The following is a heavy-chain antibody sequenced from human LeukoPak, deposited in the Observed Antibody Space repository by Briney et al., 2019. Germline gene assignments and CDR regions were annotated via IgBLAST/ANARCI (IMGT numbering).Heavy chain of an antibody. CDR2: INPKSGGT. CDR1: GYSFSDFY. Sequence: ASVKVSFKASGYSFSDFYMHWVRQAPGQGLEWMGWINPKSGGTNYAQKFEGRVTMTRDTCISTAYMELSRLRSDDTAVYYCARRYFYYYYMDVWGKGTTVTVSS. J-gene: IGHJ6*03. CDR3: ARRYFYYYYMDV. V-gene: IGHV1-2*02.